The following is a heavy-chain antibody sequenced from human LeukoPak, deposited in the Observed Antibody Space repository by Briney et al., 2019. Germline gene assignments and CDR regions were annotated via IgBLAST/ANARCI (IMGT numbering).Heavy chain of an antibody. J-gene: IGHJ4*02. V-gene: IGHV3-74*01. D-gene: IGHD7-27*01. Sequence: AGGSLRLSCAASGFTFSSYWIHWVRQAPGKGLVWVSRINTDGSSTSTSYADSVKGRFTISRDNAKNSLYLQMNSLRAEDMALYYCAKDRSKLGPGYYFDYWGQGTLVTVSS. CDR3: AKDRSKLGPGYYFDY. CDR1: GFTFSSYW. CDR2: INTDGSSTST.